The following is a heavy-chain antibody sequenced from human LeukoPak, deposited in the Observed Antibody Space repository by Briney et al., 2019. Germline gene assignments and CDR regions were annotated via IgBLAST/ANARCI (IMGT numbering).Heavy chain of an antibody. J-gene: IGHJ4*02. D-gene: IGHD3-10*01. V-gene: IGHV4-59*01. CDR2: IYYSGST. CDR1: GGSISSYY. Sequence: SETLSLTCTVSGGSISSYYWSWIRQPPGKGLEWIGYIYYSGSTNYNPSLKSRVTISVDTSKNQFSLKLSSVTAADTAVYYCATTMVRGATVDYWGQGTLVTVSS. CDR3: ATTMVRGATVDY.